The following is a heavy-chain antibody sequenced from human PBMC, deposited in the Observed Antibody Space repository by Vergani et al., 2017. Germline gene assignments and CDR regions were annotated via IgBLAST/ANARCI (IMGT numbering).Heavy chain of an antibody. Sequence: EVQLLESGGGLVQPGGSLRLSCEASGFSFPGYAMSWVRQAPGKGLEWVSSISSSSSYIYYADSVKGRFTISRDNAKNSLYLQMNSLRAEDTAVYYCARGSLFDYWGQGTLVTVSS. CDR3: ARGSLFDY. J-gene: IGHJ4*02. V-gene: IGHV3-21*01. CDR2: ISSSSSYI. CDR1: GFSFPGYA.